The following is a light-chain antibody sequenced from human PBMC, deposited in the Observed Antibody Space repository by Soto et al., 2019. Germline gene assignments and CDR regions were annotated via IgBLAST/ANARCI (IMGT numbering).Light chain of an antibody. CDR1: QSVSNS. CDR3: QQRSNWPIT. Sequence: EIVLTQSPATLSLSPGERVTLSCRASQSVSNSLAWYQQKPGQPPRLLIYDVSNRATGIPARFSGSGSGTDFTLTITSLEPEDFALYYCQQRSNWPITFGQGTRLEIK. V-gene: IGKV3-11*01. J-gene: IGKJ5*01. CDR2: DVS.